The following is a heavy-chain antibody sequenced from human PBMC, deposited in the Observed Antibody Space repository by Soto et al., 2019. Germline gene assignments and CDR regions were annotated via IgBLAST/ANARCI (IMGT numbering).Heavy chain of an antibody. V-gene: IGHV3-15*01. CDR1: GFTFSNAW. CDR2: IKSKTDGGTT. Sequence: GGSLRLSCAASGFTFSNAWMSWVRQAPGKGLEWVGRIKSKTDGGTTDYAAPVKGRFTISRDDSKNTLYMQMNSLKTEDTAVYYCTTESIAVAGTRYYWGQGTLVTVSS. CDR3: TTESIAVAGTRYY. D-gene: IGHD6-19*01. J-gene: IGHJ4*02.